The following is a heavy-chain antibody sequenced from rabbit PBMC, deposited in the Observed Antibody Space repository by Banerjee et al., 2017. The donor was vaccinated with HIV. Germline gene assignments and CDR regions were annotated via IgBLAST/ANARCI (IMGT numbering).Heavy chain of an antibody. Sequence: QSLEESGGDLVKPGASLTLTCTASGVSFSISSYMCWVRQAPGKGLEWIACIDSGSSGFTYYATWAKGRFTCSKTSSTTVTLQMTSLTAADTATYFCARDRGSGWGDAIDPWGPGTLVTVS. J-gene: IGHJ2*01. CDR2: IDSGSSGFT. CDR3: ARDRGSGWGDAIDP. D-gene: IGHD4-1*01. V-gene: IGHV1S40*01. CDR1: GVSFSISSY.